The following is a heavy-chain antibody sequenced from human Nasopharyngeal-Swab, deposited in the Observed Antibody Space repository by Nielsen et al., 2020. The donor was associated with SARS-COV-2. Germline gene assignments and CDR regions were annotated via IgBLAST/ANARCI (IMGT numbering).Heavy chain of an antibody. V-gene: IGHV4-34*01. CDR1: GGSFSGYY. CDR3: ARGPHRRITIFGVVIESYYYGMDV. D-gene: IGHD3-3*01. Sequence: SETLSLTCAVYGGSFSGYYWSWIRQPPGKGLEWIGEIYHSGSTYYTPSLKSRVTISVDTSKNQFSLKLTSVTAADTAVYYCARGPHRRITIFGVVIESYYYGMDVWGQGTTVTVSS. CDR2: IYHSGST. J-gene: IGHJ6*02.